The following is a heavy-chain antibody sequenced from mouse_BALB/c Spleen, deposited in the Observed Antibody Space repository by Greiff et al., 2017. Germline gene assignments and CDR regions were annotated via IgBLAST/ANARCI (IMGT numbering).Heavy chain of an antibody. CDR3: ASNSYFEGYFDY. V-gene: IGHV14-3*02. D-gene: IGHD2-12*01. J-gene: IGHJ2*01. CDR1: GFNIKDTY. Sequence: EVQLQQSGAELVKPGASVKLSCTASGFNIKDTYMHWVKQRPEQGLEWIGRIDPANGNTKYDPKFQGKATITADTSSNTAYLQLSSLTSEDTAVYYCASNSYFEGYFDYWGQGTTLTVSS. CDR2: IDPANGNT.